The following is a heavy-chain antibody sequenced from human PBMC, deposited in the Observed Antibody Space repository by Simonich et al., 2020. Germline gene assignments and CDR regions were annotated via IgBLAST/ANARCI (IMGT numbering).Heavy chain of an antibody. V-gene: IGHV1-2*02. CDR3: ARGPRRTGDDAFDI. D-gene: IGHD7-27*01. Sequence: QVQLVLSGAEVKKPGASVKVSCTASGYTFTGYSMNWVRQAPRQGLEVMRGSNPNSGATNYAQKFQGRGTKTRDTSISTAYMELSRLRSDDTAVYYCARGPRRTGDDAFDIWGQGTMVTVSS. J-gene: IGHJ3*02. CDR2: SNPNSGAT. CDR1: GYTFTGYS.